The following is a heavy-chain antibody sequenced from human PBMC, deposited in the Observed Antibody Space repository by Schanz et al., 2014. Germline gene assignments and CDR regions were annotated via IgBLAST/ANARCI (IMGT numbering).Heavy chain of an antibody. Sequence: QVQLVQSGAEVKKPGASVRVSCKASGYTFTTYAMSWVRQAPGQGLEWVGWISVYTGNTKYGQKVQGRVTMTADTSTNTAYMELRSLRSDDTAVDYCARDAADFYGILAEEDYWGQGTLVTVSS. CDR1: GYTFTTYA. CDR3: ARDAADFYGILAEEDY. V-gene: IGHV1-18*01. CDR2: ISVYTGNT. D-gene: IGHD3-9*01. J-gene: IGHJ4*02.